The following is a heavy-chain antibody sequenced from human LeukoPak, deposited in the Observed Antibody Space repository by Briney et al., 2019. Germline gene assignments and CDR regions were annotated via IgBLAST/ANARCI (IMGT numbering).Heavy chain of an antibody. J-gene: IGHJ2*01. CDR1: GGSFSGYY. CDR2: INHSGST. D-gene: IGHD6-13*01. Sequence: KPSETLSLTCAVYGGSFSGYYWSWIRQPPGKGLEGIGEINHSGSTNYNPSLKSRVIMSVDTSKNQFSLKLSSVTAADTAVYYCARLSSSWYQDWYFDLWGRGTLVTVSS. CDR3: ARLSSSWYQDWYFDL. V-gene: IGHV4-34*01.